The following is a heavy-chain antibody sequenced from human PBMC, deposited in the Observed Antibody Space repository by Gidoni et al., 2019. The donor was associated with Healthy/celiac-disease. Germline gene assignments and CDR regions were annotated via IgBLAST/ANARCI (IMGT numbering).Heavy chain of an antibody. J-gene: IGHJ5*02. D-gene: IGHD2-8*02. CDR2: ISGSGGST. CDR1: GFTFSSYA. CDR3: AKGALVVYAEGNWFDP. Sequence: EVQLLEPGGGLVQPGGSLRLSCAASGFTFSSYAMSWVRQAPGKGLEWVSAISGSGGSTYYADSVKGRFTISRDNSKNTLYLQMNSLRAEDTAVYYCAKGALVVYAEGNWFDPWGQGTLVTVSS. V-gene: IGHV3-23*01.